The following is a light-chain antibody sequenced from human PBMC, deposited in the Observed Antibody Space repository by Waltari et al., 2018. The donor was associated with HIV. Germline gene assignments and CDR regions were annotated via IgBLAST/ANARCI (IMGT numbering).Light chain of an antibody. V-gene: IGLV1-47*01. CDR1: RSDIGSNY. CDR3: AAWDVSLRGAYV. Sequence: QSVLTQPPSASGTPGQRVTISCSGARSDIGSNYVYWYQPLPGTAPKLLIDRNNQRPSGVPDRFSDSKSGTSASLAISGLRSEDEADYYCAAWDVSLRGAYVFGTGTKVAVL. CDR2: RNN. J-gene: IGLJ1*01.